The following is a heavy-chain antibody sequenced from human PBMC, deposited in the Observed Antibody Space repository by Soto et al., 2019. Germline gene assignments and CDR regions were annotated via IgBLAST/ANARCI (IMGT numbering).Heavy chain of an antibody. D-gene: IGHD2-8*01. CDR2: ISSSSSTI. V-gene: IGHV3-48*02. Sequence: GSLRLSCAASGFTFSSYSMNWVRQAPGKGLEWVSYISSSSSTIYYADSVKGRFTISRDNAKNSLYLQMNSLRDEDTAVYYCARDVGKHVDIVLMVYAIPHYYYYYGIDVWGQGTTVTVSS. CDR1: GFTFSSYS. CDR3: ARDVGKHVDIVLMVYAIPHYYYYYGIDV. J-gene: IGHJ6*02.